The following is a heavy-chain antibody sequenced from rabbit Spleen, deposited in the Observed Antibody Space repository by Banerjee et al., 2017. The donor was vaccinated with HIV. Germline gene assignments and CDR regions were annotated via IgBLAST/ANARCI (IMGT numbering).Heavy chain of an antibody. Sequence: QEQLVESGGGLVKPGASLTLTCKASGFSFTNNYYLCWVRQAPGKGLEWIGCIYSNSDSTWYASWVNGRFTISKTSSTTVDLKMTSLTVAGTATYFCAKPGYEGYGFNLWGPGTLVTVS. D-gene: IGHD6-1*01. CDR1: GFSFTNNYY. J-gene: IGHJ4*01. CDR2: IYSNSDST. V-gene: IGHV1S45*01. CDR3: AKPGYEGYGFNL.